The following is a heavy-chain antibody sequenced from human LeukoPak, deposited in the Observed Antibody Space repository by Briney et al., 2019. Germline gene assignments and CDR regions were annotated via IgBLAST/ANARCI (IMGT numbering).Heavy chain of an antibody. CDR3: ARASQTPGGRGYFDY. CDR2: ISSSSSTI. V-gene: IGHV3-48*01. D-gene: IGHD2-15*01. Sequence: GGSLRLSCAASGFTFSSYSMNWVRQAPGKGLEWVSYISSSSSTIYYADSVKGRFTISRDNAKNSLYLQMNSLRAEDTAVYYCARASQTPGGRGYFDYWGQGTLVTVSS. J-gene: IGHJ4*02. CDR1: GFTFSSYS.